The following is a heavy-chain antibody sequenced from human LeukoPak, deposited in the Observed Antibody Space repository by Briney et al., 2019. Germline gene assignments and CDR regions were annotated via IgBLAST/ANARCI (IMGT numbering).Heavy chain of an antibody. CDR2: IDPSDSYT. Sequence: GEYLKISCKGSGYSFTSYWISWVRRMPGKGLEWMGRIDPSDSYTNYSPSFQGHVTISADKSISTAYLQWSSLKASDTAMYYCARSHDYGDYVADYWGQGTLVTVSP. V-gene: IGHV5-10-1*01. CDR3: ARSHDYGDYVADY. D-gene: IGHD4-17*01. CDR1: GYSFTSYW. J-gene: IGHJ4*02.